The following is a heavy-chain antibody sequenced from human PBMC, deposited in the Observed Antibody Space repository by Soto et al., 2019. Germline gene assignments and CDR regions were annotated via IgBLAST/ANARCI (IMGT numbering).Heavy chain of an antibody. Sequence: PGWSLRLSCAASGFTFSSYSMNWVRQAPGKGLEWVSSISSSSSYIYCADSVKGRFTISRDNAKNTVYLHMTGLRVEETAVYYCARAQKWRQLSLNVFDLWGQGTTVTVSS. J-gene: IGHJ3*01. CDR1: GFTFSSYS. D-gene: IGHD5-18*01. CDR3: ARAQKWRQLSLNVFDL. CDR2: ISSSSSYI. V-gene: IGHV3-21*01.